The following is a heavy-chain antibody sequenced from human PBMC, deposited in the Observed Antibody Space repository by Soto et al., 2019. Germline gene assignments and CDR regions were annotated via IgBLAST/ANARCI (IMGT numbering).Heavy chain of an antibody. CDR1: GGTFSSYA. CDR3: ARDLGVGATTSDYYVMDV. J-gene: IGHJ6*02. CDR2: IIPIFGTA. V-gene: IGHV1-69*01. D-gene: IGHD1-26*01. Sequence: QVQLVQSGAEVKKPGSSVKLSCKASGGTFSSYAISWVRQAPGQGLEWMGGIIPIFGTANYAQKFQGRVTITADESTSTAYMELSSLRAADTAVYYCARDLGVGATTSDYYVMDVWGQGTTVTVSS.